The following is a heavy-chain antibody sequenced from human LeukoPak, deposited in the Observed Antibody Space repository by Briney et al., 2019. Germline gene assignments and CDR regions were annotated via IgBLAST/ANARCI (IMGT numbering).Heavy chain of an antibody. CDR3: AREGDNYDFWSGHYYGMDV. Sequence: ASVKVSCKASGYTFTSYGISWVRQAPGQGLEWMGWINPNSGGTNYAQKFQGRVTMTRDTSISTAYMELSRLRSDDTAVYYCAREGDNYDFWSGHYYGMDVWGQGTTVTVSS. V-gene: IGHV1-2*02. J-gene: IGHJ6*02. CDR2: INPNSGGT. D-gene: IGHD3-3*01. CDR1: GYTFTSYG.